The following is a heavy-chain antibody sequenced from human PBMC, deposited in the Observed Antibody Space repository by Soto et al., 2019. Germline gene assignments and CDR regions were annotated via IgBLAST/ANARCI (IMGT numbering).Heavy chain of an antibody. Sequence: QVQLQESGPGLVKPSETLSLTCSVSGASVSSYYWPWIRLPAGKGLEWIGRIYTSGNTNYNPSPHSRVTMSVDRSTNQVSLRLSSVTAADTGVYYCARDCSGGSCYDYGMDVWGRGTAVTVSS. J-gene: IGHJ6*02. V-gene: IGHV4-4*07. D-gene: IGHD2-15*01. CDR2: IYTSGNT. CDR1: GASVSSYY. CDR3: ARDCSGGSCYDYGMDV.